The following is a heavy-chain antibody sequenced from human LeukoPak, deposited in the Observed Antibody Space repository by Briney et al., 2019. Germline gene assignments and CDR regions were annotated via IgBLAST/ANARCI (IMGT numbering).Heavy chain of an antibody. CDR1: GYTFTGYY. CDR3: ARDPRRTTSIAARWYYFDY. V-gene: IGHV1-2*02. CDR2: INPNSGGT. J-gene: IGHJ4*02. D-gene: IGHD6-6*01. Sequence: ASVKVSCKASGYTFTGYYMHWVRQAPGQGLEWMGWINPNSGGTNYAQKFQGRVTMTRDTSISTAYMELSRLRSDDTAVYYCARDPRRTTSIAARWYYFDYWGQGTLVTVSS.